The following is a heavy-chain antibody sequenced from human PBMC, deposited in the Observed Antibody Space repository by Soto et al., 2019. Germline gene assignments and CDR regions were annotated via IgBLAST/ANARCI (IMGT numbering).Heavy chain of an antibody. V-gene: IGHV3-23*01. J-gene: IGHJ6*03. CDR1: GFTFSSYA. Sequence: EVQLLESGGGLVQPGGSLRLSCAASGFTFSSYAMSWVRQAPGKGLEWVSAISGSGGSTYYADSVKGRFTISRDNSKNTLYLQMNSLRAEDTAVYYCAKDSSSSSFSSYYYYYMDVWGKGTTVTVSS. CDR2: ISGSGGST. CDR3: AKDSSSSSFSSYYYYYMDV. D-gene: IGHD6-6*01.